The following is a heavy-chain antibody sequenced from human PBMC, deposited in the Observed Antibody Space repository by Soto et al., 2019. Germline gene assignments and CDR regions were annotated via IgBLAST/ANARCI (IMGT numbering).Heavy chain of an antibody. J-gene: IGHJ4*02. CDR3: AKESTFGSPGDYFDS. CDR2: IGVYANT. Sequence: GGSLRLSCAASGFTFSSYDMNWVRQAPGKGLEWVSAIGVYANTYYADSVKGRFTISRDDSRNTVHLQLNSLRVDDTAVYYCAKESTFGSPGDYFDSWGQGTLVTVSS. CDR1: GFTFSSYD. D-gene: IGHD3-10*01. V-gene: IGHV3-23*01.